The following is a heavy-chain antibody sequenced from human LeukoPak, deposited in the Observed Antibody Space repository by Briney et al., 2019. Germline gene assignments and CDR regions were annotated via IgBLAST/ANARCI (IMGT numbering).Heavy chain of an antibody. CDR1: GGSISSGGHY. J-gene: IGHJ4*02. Sequence: SQTLSLTCAVSGGSISSGGHYWSWIRQHPGKGLEWIGYIYYSGTTYYNPSLQSRITMSVDTSKSHFSLKLSSVTAADTAVYYCARLVGSGYYGWYFDYWGQGTLVTVS. V-gene: IGHV4-31*11. CDR2: IYYSGTT. D-gene: IGHD3-3*01. CDR3: ARLVGSGYYGWYFDY.